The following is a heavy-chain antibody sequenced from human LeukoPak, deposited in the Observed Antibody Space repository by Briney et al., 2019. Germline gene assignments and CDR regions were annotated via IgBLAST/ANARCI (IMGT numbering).Heavy chain of an antibody. Sequence: GSLRLSCAASGFTFSNAWRSWVRQAAGKGLEWVGRIKSKTDGATTDYAAPVKGRFTISRDDSKNTLYLQMNSLKTEDTAVYYCTTEVYCGGDCSTDYWGQGTLVTVSS. CDR1: GFTFSNAW. CDR3: TTEVYCGGDCSTDY. CDR2: IKSKTDGATT. J-gene: IGHJ4*02. V-gene: IGHV3-15*01. D-gene: IGHD2-21*02.